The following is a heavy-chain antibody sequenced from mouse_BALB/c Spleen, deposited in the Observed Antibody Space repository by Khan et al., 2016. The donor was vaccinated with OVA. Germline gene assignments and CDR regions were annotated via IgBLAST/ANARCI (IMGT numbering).Heavy chain of an antibody. CDR3: ARSIMAN. J-gene: IGHJ2*01. V-gene: IGHV3-2*02. CDR1: GYSITSDYA. Sequence: VQLQQSGPGLMKPSQSLSLTCTVTGYSITSDYAWNWIRQFPGNKLEWMGYISYSGSTSYNPSLKSRISITRDTSKNQFFLQLNSVTTEDTATYYCARSIMANWGQGTTLTVSS. CDR2: ISYSGST.